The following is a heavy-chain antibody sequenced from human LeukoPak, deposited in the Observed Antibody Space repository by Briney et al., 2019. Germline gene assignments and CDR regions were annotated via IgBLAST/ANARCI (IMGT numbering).Heavy chain of an antibody. Sequence: GGSLRLSCVASGFSFSDSVIHWVRQAPGKGLEWVAVISHDVKTTYYADSAKGRFTISRDNSKNTLYLQMNSLRAEDTALYYCASGRGGRGGINYFDYWGQGTLVTVSS. V-gene: IGHV3-30*04. CDR3: ASGRGGRGGINYFDY. CDR2: ISHDVKTT. J-gene: IGHJ4*02. D-gene: IGHD2-15*01. CDR1: GFSFSDSV.